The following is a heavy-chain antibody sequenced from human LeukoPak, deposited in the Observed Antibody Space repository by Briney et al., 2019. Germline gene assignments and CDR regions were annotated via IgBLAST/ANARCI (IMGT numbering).Heavy chain of an antibody. J-gene: IGHJ6*02. CDR3: ARPDIVVVPAANQYGMDV. CDR2: IIPIFGTA. CDR1: GGTFSSYA. D-gene: IGHD2-2*01. V-gene: IGHV1-69*13. Sequence: SVEVSCKASGGTFSSYAISWVRQAPGQGLEWMGGIIPIFGTANYAQKFQGRVTITADESTSTAYMELSSLRSEDTAVYYCARPDIVVVPAANQYGMDVWGQGTTVTVSS.